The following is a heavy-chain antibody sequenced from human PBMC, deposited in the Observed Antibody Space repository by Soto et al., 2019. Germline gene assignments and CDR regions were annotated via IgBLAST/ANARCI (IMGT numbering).Heavy chain of an antibody. CDR1: GFSLSNARMG. CDR3: ARIFVIAVAHAVFDY. D-gene: IGHD6-19*01. Sequence: SGPTLVNPTETLTLTCTVSGFSLSNARMGVSWIRQPPGKALEWLAHIFSNDEKSYSTSLKSRLTISKDTSKSQVVLTMTNMDPVDTATYYCARIFVIAVAHAVFDYWGQGTLVTVSS. J-gene: IGHJ4*02. V-gene: IGHV2-26*01. CDR2: IFSNDEK.